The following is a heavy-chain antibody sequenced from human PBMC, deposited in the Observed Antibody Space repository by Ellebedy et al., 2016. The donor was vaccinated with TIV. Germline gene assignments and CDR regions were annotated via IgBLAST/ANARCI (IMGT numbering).Heavy chain of an antibody. CDR1: GFTFSSYS. CDR3: ARDAIVGATDY. CDR2: IKQDGSEK. J-gene: IGHJ4*02. Sequence: GGSLRLSXAASGFTFSSYSMNWVRQAPGKGLEWVANIKQDGSEKYYVDSVKGRFTISRDNAKNSLYLQMNSLRAEDTAVYYCARDAIVGATDYWGQGTLVTVSS. V-gene: IGHV3-7*01. D-gene: IGHD1-26*01.